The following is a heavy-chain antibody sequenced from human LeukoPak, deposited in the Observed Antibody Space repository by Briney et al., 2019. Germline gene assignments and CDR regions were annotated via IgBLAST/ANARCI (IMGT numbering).Heavy chain of an antibody. CDR2: FDPEDGET. CDR1: GYTLTELS. Sequence: ASVKVSCKVSGYTLTELSMHWVRQAPGKGLEWMGGFDPEDGETIYAQKFQGRVTMTEDTSTDTAYMELSSLRSGDTAVYYCATGYSGSSFIDYWGQGTLVTVSS. V-gene: IGHV1-24*01. CDR3: ATGYSGSSFIDY. J-gene: IGHJ4*02. D-gene: IGHD1-26*01.